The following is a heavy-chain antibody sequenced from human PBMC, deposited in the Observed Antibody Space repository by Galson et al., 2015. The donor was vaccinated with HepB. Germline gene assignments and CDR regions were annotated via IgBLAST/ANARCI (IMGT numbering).Heavy chain of an antibody. J-gene: IGHJ3*02. V-gene: IGHV5-10-1*01. D-gene: IGHD3-22*01. Sequence: QSGAEVKKPGESLRITCKGSGYSFTSYWISWVRQMPGKGLEWMGRIDPSDSYTNYSPSFQGHVTISADKSISTAYLQWSSLKASDTAMYYCARLEVQPEVLNYYDSSGYFDAFDIWGQGTMVTVSS. CDR1: GYSFTSYW. CDR3: ARLEVQPEVLNYYDSSGYFDAFDI. CDR2: IDPSDSYT.